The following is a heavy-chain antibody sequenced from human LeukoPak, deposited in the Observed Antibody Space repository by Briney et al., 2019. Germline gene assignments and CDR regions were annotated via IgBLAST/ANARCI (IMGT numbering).Heavy chain of an antibody. CDR1: GGTFSSYA. J-gene: IGHJ4*02. Sequence: GASVKVSCKASGGTFSSYAISWVRQAPGQGLEWMGRIIPILGIANYAQKFQGRVTITADKSTSTAYMELSSLRSEDTAVYYCASSGGYSYGPPAYYFDYWGQGTLVTVSS. D-gene: IGHD5-18*01. CDR3: ASSGGYSYGPPAYYFDY. CDR2: IIPILGIA. V-gene: IGHV1-69*04.